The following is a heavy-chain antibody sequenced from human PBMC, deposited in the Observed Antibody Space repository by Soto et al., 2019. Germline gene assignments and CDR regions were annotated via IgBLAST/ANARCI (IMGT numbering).Heavy chain of an antibody. J-gene: IGHJ5*02. D-gene: IGHD3-10*01. V-gene: IGHV4-28*01. CDR3: ARISTMVRGVIVGNWFDP. Sequence: QVQLQESGPGLVKPSDTLSLTCAVSGYSISSSNWWGWIRQPPGKGLEWIGYIYYSGSTYYNPSLKSRVTMSVDTSKNQFSLKLSSVTAVDTAVYYCARISTMVRGVIVGNWFDPWGQGTLVTVSS. CDR1: GYSISSSNW. CDR2: IYYSGST.